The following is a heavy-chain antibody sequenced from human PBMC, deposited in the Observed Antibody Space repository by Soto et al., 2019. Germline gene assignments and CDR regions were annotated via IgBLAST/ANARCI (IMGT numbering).Heavy chain of an antibody. D-gene: IGHD3-10*01. Sequence: EVQLVESGGGLVQPGGSLRLSCAASGFIVSSNYMSWVRQAPGKGLEWVSAIWSGGSTYYADSVKGRFTISRDNSKNMLYLQMNSLRAEDTAVYYCARGSGGNWFDPWGQRTLVTVSS. CDR2: IWSGGST. J-gene: IGHJ5*02. CDR3: ARGSGGNWFDP. CDR1: GFIVSSNY. V-gene: IGHV3-66*01.